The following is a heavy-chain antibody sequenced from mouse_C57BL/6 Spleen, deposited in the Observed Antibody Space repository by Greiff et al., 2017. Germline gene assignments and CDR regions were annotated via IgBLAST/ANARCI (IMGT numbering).Heavy chain of an antibody. CDR1: GYTFTSYW. CDR2: IHPNSGST. D-gene: IGHD6-1*01. J-gene: IGHJ3*01. V-gene: IGHV1-64*01. CDR3: ARGSGQGFAY. Sequence: QVQLQQPGAELVKPGASVKLSCKASGYTFTSYWMHWVKQRPGQGLAWIGMIHPNSGSTNYNEKFKSKATLTVDKSSSTAYMQLSSLTSEDSAVEYCARGSGQGFAYWGQGTLVTVSA.